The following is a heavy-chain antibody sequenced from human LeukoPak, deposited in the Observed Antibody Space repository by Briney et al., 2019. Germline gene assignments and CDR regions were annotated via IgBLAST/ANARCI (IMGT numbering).Heavy chain of an antibody. D-gene: IGHD3-10*01. CDR1: GFIFTNYA. V-gene: IGHV3-23*01. Sequence: PGGPPRLSCAASGFIFTNYAMSWVRQAPGKGLEWVSGISGSGVSGGSTYYADSVKGRFTISRDDSKNTLNLQMDSLRAENTAVYYCAKAYYYGSGSNYKTFDYWGPGTLVTVSS. CDR2: ISGSGVSGGST. CDR3: AKAYYYGSGSNYKTFDY. J-gene: IGHJ4*02.